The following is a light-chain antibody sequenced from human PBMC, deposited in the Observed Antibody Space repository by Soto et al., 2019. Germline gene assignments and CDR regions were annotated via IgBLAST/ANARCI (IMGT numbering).Light chain of an antibody. V-gene: IGKV3-15*01. Sequence: EIVMTQSPATLSVSPGERATLSCRASQSVSSNLAWYQQKPGQAPRLLIYGASTRATGIPARFSGSGSGTEFTLTISSLRSDDFATYYCQQYNSYWTFGQGTKVDI. CDR1: QSVSSN. CDR3: QQYNSYWT. J-gene: IGKJ1*01. CDR2: GAS.